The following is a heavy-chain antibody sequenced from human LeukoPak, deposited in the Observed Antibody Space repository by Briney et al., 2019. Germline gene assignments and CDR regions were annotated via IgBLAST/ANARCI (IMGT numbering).Heavy chain of an antibody. D-gene: IGHD3-10*01. CDR1: GYTFTSYY. CDR3: ARDYYYGSGSYSAYYYMDV. Sequence: ASVKVSCKASGYTFTSYYMHWVRQAPGQGLEWMGIINPSGGSTSYAQKFQGRVSMTRDMSTSTVYMELSSLRSEDTAVYYCARDYYYGSGSYSAYYYMDVWGKGTTVTVSS. CDR2: INPSGGST. J-gene: IGHJ6*03. V-gene: IGHV1-46*01.